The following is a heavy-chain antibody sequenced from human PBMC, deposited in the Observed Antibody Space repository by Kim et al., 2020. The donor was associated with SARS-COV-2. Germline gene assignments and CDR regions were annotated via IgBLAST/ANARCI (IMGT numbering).Heavy chain of an antibody. CDR2: IYTSGST. D-gene: IGHD2-2*01. Sequence: SETLSLTCTVSGGSISSYYWSWIRQPAGKGLEWIGRIYTSGSTNYNPSLKSRVTMSVDTSKNQFSLKLSSVTAADTAVYYCARVRPYQLLPSWYFDLWGRGTLVSVSS. V-gene: IGHV4-4*07. CDR1: GGSISSYY. J-gene: IGHJ2*01. CDR3: ARVRPYQLLPSWYFDL.